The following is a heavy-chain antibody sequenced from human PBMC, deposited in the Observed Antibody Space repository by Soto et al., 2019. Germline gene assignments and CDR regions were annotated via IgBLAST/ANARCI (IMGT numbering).Heavy chain of an antibody. Sequence: SETLSLTCTLSGGAINDHYWSFIRQPPGKGLEWIGYIYYNGNTNYNPSLESRVTISVDRSRNQFSLRLTSLTAADTAVCYCARVRTGYFDYWGRGALVTVSS. CDR3: ARVRTGYFDY. D-gene: IGHD3-9*01. V-gene: IGHV4-59*11. J-gene: IGHJ4*02. CDR1: GGAINDHY. CDR2: IYYNGNT.